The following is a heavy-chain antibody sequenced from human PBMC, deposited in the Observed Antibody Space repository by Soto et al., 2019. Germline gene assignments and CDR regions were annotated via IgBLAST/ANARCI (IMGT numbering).Heavy chain of an antibody. CDR3: ARGPEYYYGGSGYVDY. J-gene: IGHJ4*02. D-gene: IGHD3-22*01. CDR2: INHGGST. CDR1: GWSFSGYY. V-gene: IGHV4-34*01. Sequence: PXETLSLTCAVDGWSFSGYYWSWIRRPPGKGLEWIGEINHGGSTSYNPSLKSRVTISLDTSKNQFSLKLSSVTAADTSVYYCARGPEYYYGGSGYVDYWGQGPLVTVSS.